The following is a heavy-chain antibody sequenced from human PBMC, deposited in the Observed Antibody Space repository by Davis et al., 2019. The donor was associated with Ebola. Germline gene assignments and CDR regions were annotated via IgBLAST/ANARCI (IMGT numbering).Heavy chain of an antibody. CDR2: IYPGDSAT. CDR1: GYRFTCYW. V-gene: IGHV5-51*01. J-gene: IGHJ6*02. D-gene: IGHD2-15*01. CDR3: ARHYCSGGSCYSGGYYYYYDMDV. Sequence: GESLKISCKGSGYRFTCYWTAWVRQLLVKGLEWVGIIYPGDSATRYSPSFQGQVTISADKSISTAYLQWSSLKASDTAMYYCARHYCSGGSCYSGGYYYYYDMDVWGQGTTVTVSS.